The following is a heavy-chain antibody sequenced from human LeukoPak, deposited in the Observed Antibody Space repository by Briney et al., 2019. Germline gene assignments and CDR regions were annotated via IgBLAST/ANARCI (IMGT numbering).Heavy chain of an antibody. CDR1: GFTISSYA. CDR2: ISGGDAIT. D-gene: IGHD2/OR15-2a*01. J-gene: IGHJ5*02. CDR3: VKDAVIVPTAWFDP. V-gene: IGHV3-23*01. Sequence: GGSLRLSCAASGFTISSYAMNWVRQAPGKGLEWVSGISGGDAITYYAGSVKGRFTISRDNSKNTLYLQMNSLRVEDTALYYCVKDAVIVPTAWFDPWGQGTLVTVSS.